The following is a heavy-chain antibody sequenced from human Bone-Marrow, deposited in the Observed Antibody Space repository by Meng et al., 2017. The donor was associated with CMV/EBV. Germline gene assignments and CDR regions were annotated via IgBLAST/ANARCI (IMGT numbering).Heavy chain of an antibody. D-gene: IGHD1-26*01. J-gene: IGHJ1*01. V-gene: IGHV4-34*01. CDR3: ARSYSSGELEYFQH. CDR2: INHSGST. Sequence: GSLRLSCAVYGGSFSGYYWSWIRQPPGKGLEWIGEINHSGSTNYYPSLKSRITISVDTSKNQFSLKLSSVTAADTAVYYWARSYSSGELEYFQHWGQGTLVTVSS. CDR1: GGSFSGYY.